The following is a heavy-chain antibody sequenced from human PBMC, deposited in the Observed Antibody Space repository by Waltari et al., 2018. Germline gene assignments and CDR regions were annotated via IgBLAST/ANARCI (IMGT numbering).Heavy chain of an antibody. Sequence: GGGLVQPGGSLRLSCAASGFTFSSYAMSWVRQAPGKGLEWVSAISGSGGSTYYADSVKGRFTISRYNSKNTLYLQMNSLRAEDMAVYYCAKAGDYYDSSGPDYWGQGTLVTVSS. V-gene: IGHV3-23*01. CDR2: ISGSGGST. D-gene: IGHD3-22*01. CDR1: GFTFSSYA. CDR3: AKAGDYYDSSGPDY. J-gene: IGHJ4*02.